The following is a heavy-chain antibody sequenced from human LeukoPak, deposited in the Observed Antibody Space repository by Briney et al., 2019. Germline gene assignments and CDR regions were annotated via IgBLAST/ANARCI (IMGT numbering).Heavy chain of an antibody. CDR1: GGSISSYY. J-gene: IGHJ5*02. V-gene: IGHV4-4*07. D-gene: IGHD6-6*01. CDR3: ARLSYGSSIHLNWFDP. Sequence: KSSETLSLTCTVSGGSISSYYWSWIRQPAGKGLEWIGRIYTSGSANYNPSLKSRVTMSVDTSKNQFSLKLSSVTAADTAVYYCARLSYGSSIHLNWFDPWGQGTLVTVSS. CDR2: IYTSGSA.